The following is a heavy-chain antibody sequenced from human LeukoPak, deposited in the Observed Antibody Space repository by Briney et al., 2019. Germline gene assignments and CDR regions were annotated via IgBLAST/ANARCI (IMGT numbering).Heavy chain of an antibody. D-gene: IGHD2-2*02. Sequence: PSETLSLTCAVYAGSFSGYYWSWIRQPPGKGLEWIGEINHSGSTNYNPSLKSRVTISVDTSKNQFALKLSSVTAADTAVYYCATGRSLVVTAAIRGVGPWYYYYYMGVWGKGTTVTVSS. V-gene: IGHV4-34*01. CDR1: AGSFSGYY. CDR3: ATGRSLVVTAAIRGVGPWYYYYYMGV. CDR2: INHSGST. J-gene: IGHJ6*03.